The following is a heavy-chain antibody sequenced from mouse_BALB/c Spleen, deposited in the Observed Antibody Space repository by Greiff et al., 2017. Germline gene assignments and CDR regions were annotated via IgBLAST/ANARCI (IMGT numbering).Heavy chain of an antibody. CDR2: ISYSGST. J-gene: IGHJ1*01. CDR1: GDSITSGY. D-gene: IGHD2-2*01. CDR3: ARYYGYDYWYFDV. V-gene: IGHV3-8*02. Sequence: DVQLVESGPSLVKPSQTLSLTCSVTGDSITSGYWNWIRKFPGNKLEYMGYISYSGSTYYNPSLKSRISITRDTSKNQYYLQLNSVTTEDTATYYCARYYGYDYWYFDVWGAGTTVTVSS.